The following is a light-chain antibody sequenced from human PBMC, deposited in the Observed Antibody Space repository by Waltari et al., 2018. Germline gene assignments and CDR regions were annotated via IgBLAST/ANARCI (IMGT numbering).Light chain of an antibody. V-gene: IGKV3-15*01. CDR1: QSVSSN. CDR3: QQYNNWPPLVT. J-gene: IGKJ3*01. Sequence: EIVMTQSPATLSVSPGERATLSCRASQSVSSNLAWYQQKPGQAPRLLFYGAPTRATGIPARFSGSGSGTEVTLTISSMQSEDFAVYYCQQYNNWPPLVTFGPGTKVDIK. CDR2: GAP.